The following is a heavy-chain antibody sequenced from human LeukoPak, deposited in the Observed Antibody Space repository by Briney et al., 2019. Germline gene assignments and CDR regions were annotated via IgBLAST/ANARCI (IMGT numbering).Heavy chain of an antibody. V-gene: IGHV5-51*01. CDR2: IYPGDSDT. D-gene: IGHD3-10*01. CDR1: GYIFTTYW. Sequence: ESLKISCKGSGYIFTTYWIGWVRHMPGKGLELMGIIYPGDSDTRYSPSFQGQVTISADKSITTAYLQWSSLKASDTAMYYCARGYGSGNYYPTGWGQGTLVTVSS. J-gene: IGHJ1*01. CDR3: ARGYGSGNYYPTG.